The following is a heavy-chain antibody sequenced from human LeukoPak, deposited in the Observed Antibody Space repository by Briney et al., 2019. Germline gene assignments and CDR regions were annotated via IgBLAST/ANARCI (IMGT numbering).Heavy chain of an antibody. J-gene: IGHJ4*02. CDR1: GFTFDDYG. CDR3: ARDPDPLEGMPDGY. D-gene: IGHD5-24*01. CDR2: INWNGGST. V-gene: IGHV3-20*04. Sequence: PGGSLRLSCAASGFTFDDYGMSWVRQAPGKGLEWVSGINWNGGSTGYADSVKGRFTISRDNAKNSLYLQMNSLRAEDTAVYYCARDPDPLEGMPDGYWGQGTLVTVSS.